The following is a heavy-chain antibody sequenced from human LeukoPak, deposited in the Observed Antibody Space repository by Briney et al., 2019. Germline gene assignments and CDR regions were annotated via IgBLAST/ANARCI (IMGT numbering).Heavy chain of an antibody. V-gene: IGHV7-4-1*02. CDR1: GYTFTSYA. CDR2: INTNTGNP. Sequence: ASVKVSCKASGYTFTSYAMNWVRQAPGQGLEWMGWINTNTGNPTYAQGFTGRFVFSLDTSVSTAYLQISSLKAEDTAVYYCAREVGVVAATSDVRGYWGQGTLVTVSS. D-gene: IGHD2-15*01. CDR3: AREVGVVAATSDVRGY. J-gene: IGHJ4*02.